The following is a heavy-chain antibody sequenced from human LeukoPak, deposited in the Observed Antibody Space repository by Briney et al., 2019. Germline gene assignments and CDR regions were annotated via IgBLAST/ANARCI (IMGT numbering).Heavy chain of an antibody. J-gene: IGHJ4*02. CDR1: GGSISSYY. CDR2: IYYSGST. Sequence: PSETLSLTCTVSGGSISSYYWSWIRQPPGKGLEWIGYIYYSGSTNYNPSLKSRVTISVDTSKNQFSLKLSSVTAADTAVYYCARAVEMATWNYWGQGTLVTVSS. V-gene: IGHV4-59*01. CDR3: ARAVEMATWNY. D-gene: IGHD5-24*01.